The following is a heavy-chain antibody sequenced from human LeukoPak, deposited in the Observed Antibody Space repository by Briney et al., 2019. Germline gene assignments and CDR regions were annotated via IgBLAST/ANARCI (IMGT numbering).Heavy chain of an antibody. V-gene: IGHV1-46*01. CDR3: ARDPLRDSSSWYQYYYYMDV. J-gene: IGHJ6*03. Sequence: RWASVKVSCKASGYTFTSYYMHWVRQAPGQGLEWMGIINPSGGSTSYAQKFQGRVTMTRDTSTSTVYIELSSLRSEDTAVYYCARDPLRDSSSWYQYYYYMDVWGKGTTVTVSS. CDR2: INPSGGST. D-gene: IGHD6-13*01. CDR1: GYTFTSYY.